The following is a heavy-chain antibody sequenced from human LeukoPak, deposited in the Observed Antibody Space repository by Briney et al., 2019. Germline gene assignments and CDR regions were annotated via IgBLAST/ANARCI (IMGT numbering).Heavy chain of an antibody. CDR1: GFTFDDYA. V-gene: IGHV3-9*01. J-gene: IGHJ6*02. Sequence: GGSLRLSCAASGFTFDDYAMHWVRQTPGKGLEWVSGISWNSGSICYADSVKGRFTISRDNSKNTLYLQMNSLRAEDTAVYYCARDTQYYDILTGYWGYYYYGMDVWGQGTTVTVSS. CDR2: ISWNSGSI. CDR3: ARDTQYYDILTGYWGYYYYGMDV. D-gene: IGHD3-9*01.